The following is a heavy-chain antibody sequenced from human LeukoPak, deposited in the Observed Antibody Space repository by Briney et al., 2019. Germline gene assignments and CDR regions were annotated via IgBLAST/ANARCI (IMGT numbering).Heavy chain of an antibody. J-gene: IGHJ4*02. Sequence: SETLSLTCTVSGGSISDYYCTWIRQPAGKGLEWIGRINTSGSTNYNPSLNSRVTMSVDTSKNQFSLKLSSVTAADTAVYYCARLLLTSSYYDRLWTFDYWGQGSLVTVSS. V-gene: IGHV4-4*07. CDR3: ARLLLTSSYYDRLWTFDY. CDR1: GGSISDYY. CDR2: INTSGST. D-gene: IGHD3-22*01.